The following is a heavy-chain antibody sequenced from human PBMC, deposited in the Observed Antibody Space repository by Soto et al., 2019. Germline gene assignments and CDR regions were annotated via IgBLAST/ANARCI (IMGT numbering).Heavy chain of an antibody. D-gene: IGHD2-15*01. CDR1: GYSFTSYL. CDR2: IYPGDSDT. Sequence: PGESMKVSCKGAGYSFTSYLIGWVRQMTGKGLEWMGIIYPGDSDTRYSPSFQGQVTISADKSISTAYLQWSSLKASDTAMYYCARPYCSGGSCYPDAFDIWGQGTMVTVSS. J-gene: IGHJ3*02. V-gene: IGHV5-51*01. CDR3: ARPYCSGGSCYPDAFDI.